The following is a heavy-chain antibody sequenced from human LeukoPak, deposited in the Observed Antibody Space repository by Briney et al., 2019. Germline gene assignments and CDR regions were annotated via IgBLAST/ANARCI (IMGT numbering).Heavy chain of an antibody. CDR2: ISGSGGNT. J-gene: IGHJ4*02. V-gene: IGHV3-23*01. CDR3: ARGYCSGGSCYFDY. CDR1: GFTFSGYA. D-gene: IGHD2-15*01. Sequence: YPGGSLRLSCAASGFTFSGYAISWVRQAPGKGLEWVSSISGSGGNTYYADSVKGRFTISRDNAKNSLYLQMNSLRAEDTAVYYCARGYCSGGSCYFDYWGQGTLVTVSS.